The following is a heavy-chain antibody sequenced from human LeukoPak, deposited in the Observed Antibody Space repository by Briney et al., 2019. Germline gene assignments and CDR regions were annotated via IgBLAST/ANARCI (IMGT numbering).Heavy chain of an antibody. CDR2: ISAYNGNT. D-gene: IGHD6-13*01. Sequence: PGASVKVSCKASGYTFTSYGISWVRQAPGQGLEWMGWISAYNGNTNYAQKFQGRVTMTRDMSTSTVYMELSSLRSEDTAVYYCARARVRIAAAGLHTYNWFDPWGQGTLVTVSS. J-gene: IGHJ5*02. CDR1: GYTFTSYG. V-gene: IGHV1-18*01. CDR3: ARARVRIAAAGLHTYNWFDP.